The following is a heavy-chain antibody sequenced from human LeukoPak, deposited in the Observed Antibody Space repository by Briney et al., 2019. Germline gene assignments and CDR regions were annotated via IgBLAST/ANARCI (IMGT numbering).Heavy chain of an antibody. Sequence: AETLSLTCTVSGRSISSSSYYWRWIRQPPGKGLEWIGSIYYSGSTYYNPSLKSRVTISVDTYKNQFSLKLISVTAADTAVYYCARAIAVAGTFIYYYYYMDVWGKGTTVTVSS. V-gene: IGHV4-39*07. CDR3: ARAIAVAGTFIYYYYYMDV. CDR2: IYYSGST. D-gene: IGHD6-19*01. CDR1: GRSISSSSYY. J-gene: IGHJ6*03.